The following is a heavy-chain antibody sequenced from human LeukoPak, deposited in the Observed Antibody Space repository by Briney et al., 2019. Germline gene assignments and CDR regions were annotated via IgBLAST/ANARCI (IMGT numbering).Heavy chain of an antibody. J-gene: IGHJ4*02. CDR1: GFPFSSYW. V-gene: IGHV3-7*03. D-gene: IGHD3/OR15-3a*01. Sequence: GGSLRLSCVASGFPFSSYWMTWVRQAPGKGLEWVANIKLDGSEKNYVDSVKGRFTISRDNTKNSLYLQMNSLRAEDTAVFYCARDQYDTWSRRGNFDSWGQGTLVIVSS. CDR2: IKLDGSEK. CDR3: ARDQYDTWSRRGNFDS.